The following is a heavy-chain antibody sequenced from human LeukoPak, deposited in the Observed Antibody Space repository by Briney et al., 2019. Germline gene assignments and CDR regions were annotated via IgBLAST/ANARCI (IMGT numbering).Heavy chain of an antibody. CDR3: ARATRYCSSTSCYEADAFDI. CDR1: GFTFSSYA. V-gene: IGHV3-23*01. CDR2: ISGSGGST. Sequence: GGSLRLSCAASGFTFSSYAMSWVRQAPGKGLEWVSAISGSGGSTYYADSVKGRFTISRDNAKNSLYLQMNSLRAEDTAVYYCARATRYCSSTSCYEADAFDIWGQGTMVTVSS. D-gene: IGHD2-2*01. J-gene: IGHJ3*02.